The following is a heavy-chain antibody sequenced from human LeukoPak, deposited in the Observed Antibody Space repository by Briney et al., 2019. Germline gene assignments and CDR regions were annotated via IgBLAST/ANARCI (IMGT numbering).Heavy chain of an antibody. CDR3: ARVSTSVTTMGSDY. J-gene: IGHJ4*02. CDR2: INAGNGNT. D-gene: IGHD4-17*01. CDR1: GYTFTSYA. Sequence: GASVKVSCKASGYTFTSYAMHWVRQAPGQRLEWMGWINAGNGNTKYSQKFQGRVTITRDTSASTAYMELSSLRSEDTAVYYCARVSTSVTTMGSDYWGQGTLVTVSS. V-gene: IGHV1-3*01.